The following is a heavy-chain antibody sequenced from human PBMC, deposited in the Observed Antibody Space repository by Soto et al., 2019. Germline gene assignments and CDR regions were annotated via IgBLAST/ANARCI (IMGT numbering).Heavy chain of an antibody. V-gene: IGHV1-69*02. CDR1: GGTFSTYT. D-gene: IGHD1-26*01. CDR2: IIPILDVL. CDR3: ARGSEGSGTESAFHF. J-gene: IGHJ3*01. Sequence: QVHLVQSGAEVKKPGSSVKVSRKTSGGTFSTYTVSWVRQAPGQGLEWIGRIIPILDVLTYAQKFQGRVTITADKSTSTAYLELTSLKPEDTAMYYCARGSEGSGTESAFHFWGQGTMVTVSS.